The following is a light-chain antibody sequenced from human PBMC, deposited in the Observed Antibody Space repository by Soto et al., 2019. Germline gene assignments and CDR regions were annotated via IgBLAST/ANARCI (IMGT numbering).Light chain of an antibody. CDR3: SSATTSTTRI. CDR2: DVF. CDR1: SSDVGGYKY. V-gene: IGLV2-14*03. J-gene: IGLJ1*01. Sequence: QSALTQPASVSGSPGQSITISCTGTSSDVGGYKYVSWYQQHPGKAPKLIIYDVFNRPSGVSHRFSGSKSGDTASLTISGLQAEDEADYYCSSATTSTTRIFGTGTKVTVL.